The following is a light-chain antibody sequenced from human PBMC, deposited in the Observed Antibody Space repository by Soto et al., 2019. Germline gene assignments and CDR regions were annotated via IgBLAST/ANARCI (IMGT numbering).Light chain of an antibody. Sequence: EMVLTQSPGTLSLSPGERASLSCRASESVSSGYLAWYQQKPGQAPRPLIYGASSRATGIPDRFSGSGSGTDFTLTISRLEPEDFAVYYCQHYGSSPLTFGGGTKVDIK. J-gene: IGKJ4*01. CDR1: ESVSSGY. V-gene: IGKV3-20*01. CDR2: GAS. CDR3: QHYGSSPLT.